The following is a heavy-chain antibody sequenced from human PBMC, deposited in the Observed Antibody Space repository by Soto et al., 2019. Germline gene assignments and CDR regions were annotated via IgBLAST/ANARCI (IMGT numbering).Heavy chain of an antibody. D-gene: IGHD6-13*01. V-gene: IGHV4-34*01. CDR3: ARGVGIAAAGQTDNWFDP. J-gene: IGHJ5*02. CDR2: SNHSGST. CDR1: GGSFSGYY. Sequence: QGQLQQWRAGRLKPSETLSLTCAVYGGSFSGYYWSRIRQPPGKGLEWIGESNHSGSTNYKPSLKRRVAISVDTSKNQFSLKLSSVTAADTAVYYCARGVGIAAAGQTDNWFDPWGQGTLVTVSS.